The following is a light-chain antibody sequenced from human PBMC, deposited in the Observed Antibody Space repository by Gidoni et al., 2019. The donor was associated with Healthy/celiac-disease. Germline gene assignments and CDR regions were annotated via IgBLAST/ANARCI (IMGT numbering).Light chain of an antibody. Sequence: ELVLTQSPATLSLSPGDRATLSCRASQSVSSYLAWYQQKPGQAPRLLIYDASNRATGIPARFSGSGSGTDFTLTISSLEPEDFAVYYCQQRSKWPCTFGPGTKVDIK. CDR3: QQRSKWPCT. CDR2: DAS. CDR1: QSVSSY. V-gene: IGKV3-11*01. J-gene: IGKJ3*01.